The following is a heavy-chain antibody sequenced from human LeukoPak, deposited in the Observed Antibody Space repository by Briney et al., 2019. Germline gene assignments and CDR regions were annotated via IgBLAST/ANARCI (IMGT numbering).Heavy chain of an antibody. CDR3: ARDKRTDSSGYYSDAFDI. CDR1: GFTFSSYA. V-gene: IGHV3-23*01. D-gene: IGHD3-22*01. CDR2: IRGGGGST. Sequence: GGSLRLSCAASGFTFSSYAMSWLRQAPGQGLEGVSAIRGGGGSTYYADSVKGRFTISRENSKNTLYLQMNSLRAEDTAVYYCARDKRTDSSGYYSDAFDIWGQGTMVTVSS. J-gene: IGHJ3*02.